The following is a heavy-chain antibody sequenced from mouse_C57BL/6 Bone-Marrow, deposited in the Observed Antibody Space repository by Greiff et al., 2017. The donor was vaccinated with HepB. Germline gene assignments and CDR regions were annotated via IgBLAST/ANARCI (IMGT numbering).Heavy chain of an antibody. CDR1: GFTFSDYY. J-gene: IGHJ2*01. V-gene: IGHV5-16*01. CDR2: INYDGSST. Sequence: EVQLVESEGGLVQPGSSMKLSCTASGFTFSDYYMAWVRQVPEKGLEWVANINYDGSSTYYLDSLKSRFIISRDNAKNSLYLQMSSLKSEDTATYYCARDLDYFDYWGQGTTLTVSS. CDR3: ARDLDYFDY.